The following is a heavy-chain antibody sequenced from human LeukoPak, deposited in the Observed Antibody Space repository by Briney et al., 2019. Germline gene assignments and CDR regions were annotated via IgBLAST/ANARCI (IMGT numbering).Heavy chain of an antibody. CDR3: VRDVGAVRGEVYFDY. D-gene: IGHD3-10*01. Sequence: GGSLKLSCAASGFTFSTLAMHWVRLSPGKGLEWVSSITGSGPYMLYADSVKHRFTISRDNTKNLLYLEMNSLRAGDTAMYFCVRDVGAVRGEVYFDYWGQGTLVTVSS. CDR1: GFTFSTLA. V-gene: IGHV3-21*06. J-gene: IGHJ4*02. CDR2: ITGSGPYM.